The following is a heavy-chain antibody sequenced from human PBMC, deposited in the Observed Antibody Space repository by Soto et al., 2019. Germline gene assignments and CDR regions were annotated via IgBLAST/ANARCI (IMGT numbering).Heavy chain of an antibody. CDR3: ATAGYCISTSCYAAAGWFDP. J-gene: IGHJ5*02. CDR1: GYTFTSYA. CDR2: INAGNGNT. D-gene: IGHD2-2*01. V-gene: IGHV1-3*01. Sequence: ASVKVSCKASGYTFTSYAMHWVRQAPGQRLEWMRWINAGNGNTKYSQKFQGRVTITRDTSASTAYMELSSLRSEDTAVYYCATAGYCISTSCYAAAGWFDPWGQGTLVTVSS.